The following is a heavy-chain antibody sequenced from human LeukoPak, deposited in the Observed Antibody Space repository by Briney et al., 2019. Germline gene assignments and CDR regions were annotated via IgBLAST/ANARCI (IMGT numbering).Heavy chain of an antibody. J-gene: IGHJ4*02. D-gene: IGHD3-22*01. CDR3: ARDPFTSGDYYDSSGYSGY. CDR2: ISSSSYI. CDR1: GFTFSSYS. Sequence: PGGSLRLSCAASGFTFSSYSMNWVRQAPGKGLEWVSSISSSSYIYYADSVKGRFTISRDNAKNSLYLQMNSLRAEDTAVYYCARDPFTSGDYYDSSGYSGYWGQGTLVTVSS. V-gene: IGHV3-21*01.